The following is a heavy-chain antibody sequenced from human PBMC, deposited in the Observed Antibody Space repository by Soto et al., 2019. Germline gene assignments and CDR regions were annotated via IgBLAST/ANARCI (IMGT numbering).Heavy chain of an antibody. D-gene: IGHD3-10*01. CDR2: IIPIFGTA. CDR1: GGTFSSYA. Sequence: SVKVSCKASGGTFSSYAISWVRQAPGQGLEWMGGIIPIFGTANYAQKFQGRVTITADESTSTAYMELSSLRSEDTAVYYCARDRDYGSGSYLYYYYGMDVWGQGTTVTVSS. CDR3: ARDRDYGSGSYLYYYYGMDV. J-gene: IGHJ6*02. V-gene: IGHV1-69*13.